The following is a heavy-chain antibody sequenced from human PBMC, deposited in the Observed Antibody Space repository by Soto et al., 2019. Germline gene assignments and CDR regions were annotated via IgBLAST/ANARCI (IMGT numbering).Heavy chain of an antibody. J-gene: IGHJ5*02. V-gene: IGHV2-5*02. CDR2: IYWDDDK. Sequence: QITLKESGPTLVKPTQTLTLTCTFSGFSLSTSGVGVGWIRQPPGKALEWLALIYWDDDKRYSPSLKSRLTITNDTSKNQVVLTMTNMDPVDTATYYCAHSPILWFGDGAWFDPWGQGTLVTVSS. D-gene: IGHD3-10*01. CDR1: GFSLSTSGVG. CDR3: AHSPILWFGDGAWFDP.